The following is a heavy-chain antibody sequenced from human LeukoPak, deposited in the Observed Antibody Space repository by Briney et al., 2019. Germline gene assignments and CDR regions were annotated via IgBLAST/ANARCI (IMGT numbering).Heavy chain of an antibody. CDR2: ISYSGST. Sequence: NPSETLSLTCIVSGDSISSYYWSWIRQPPGKGLEWIGYISYSGSTNYNPSLKSRVTISVDTSKNQFSLNLTSVTAADTAMYYCARWSLHSSGWYFDYWGQRTLVTVSS. J-gene: IGHJ4*02. D-gene: IGHD6-19*01. V-gene: IGHV4-59*01. CDR3: ARWSLHSSGWYFDY. CDR1: GDSISSYY.